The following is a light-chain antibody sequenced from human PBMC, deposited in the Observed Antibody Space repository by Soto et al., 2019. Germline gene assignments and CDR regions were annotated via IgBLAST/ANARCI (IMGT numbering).Light chain of an antibody. CDR2: EVS. J-gene: IGLJ2*01. CDR1: SSDVGGYDY. V-gene: IGLV2-14*01. CDR3: SSYTISSAPYATSNTPYVV. Sequence: QSVLTQPASVSGSPGQSITICCTGTSSDVGGYDYVSWYQQHPGNAPKLLIYEVSDRPSGVSHRFSGSKSGNTASLTISGLQAEDEADYYCSSYTISSAPYATSNTPYVVFGGGTKLTVL.